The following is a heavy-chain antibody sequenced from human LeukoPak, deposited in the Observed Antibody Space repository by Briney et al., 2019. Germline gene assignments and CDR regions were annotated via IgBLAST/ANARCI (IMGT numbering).Heavy chain of an antibody. D-gene: IGHD3-10*01. Sequence: PGGSLRLSCAASGFTFSSYAMSWVRQAPGRGLEWVSGISGSSGSTDYADSVKGRFTISRDNSKNTLYLQMNSLRAEDTAVYYCCLWFNNWFDPWGQGTLVTVSS. CDR3: CLWFNNWFDP. V-gene: IGHV3-23*01. CDR2: ISGSSGST. J-gene: IGHJ5*02. CDR1: GFTFSSYA.